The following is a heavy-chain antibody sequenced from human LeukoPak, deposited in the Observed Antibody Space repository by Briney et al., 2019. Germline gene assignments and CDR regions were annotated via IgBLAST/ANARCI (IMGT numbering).Heavy chain of an antibody. CDR1: GFTFSSYG. J-gene: IGHJ5*02. CDR3: ARGSPLGSGPSCWFDP. Sequence: PGGSLRLSCAASGFTFSSYGMHWVRQAPGKGLEWVAVIWYDGSNKYYADSVKGRFTISRDNSKNTLYLQMNSLRAEDTAVYYCARGSPLGSGPSCWFDPWGQGTLVTVSS. V-gene: IGHV3-33*01. D-gene: IGHD6-19*01. CDR2: IWYDGSNK.